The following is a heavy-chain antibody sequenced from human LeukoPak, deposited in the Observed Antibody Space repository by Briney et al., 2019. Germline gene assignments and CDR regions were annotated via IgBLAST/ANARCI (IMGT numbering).Heavy chain of an antibody. CDR1: GGSISSSSYY. CDR3: ARHGLYGDYYFDY. J-gene: IGHJ4*02. CDR2: IFYSGST. Sequence: SETLSLTCNVSGGSISSSSYYWGWIRQPPGKGLEWIGTIFYSGSTYYNSSLKSRVTISVDTSKNQFSLKVNSVTAADTAVYYCARHGLYGDYYFDYWGQGTLVTVSS. D-gene: IGHD4-17*01. V-gene: IGHV4-39*01.